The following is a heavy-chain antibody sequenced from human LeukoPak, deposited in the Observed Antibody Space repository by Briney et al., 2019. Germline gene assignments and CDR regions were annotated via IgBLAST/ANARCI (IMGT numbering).Heavy chain of an antibody. CDR1: GGSISSGSYY. J-gene: IGHJ4*02. D-gene: IGHD3-10*01. CDR2: IYTSGST. CDR3: ARETLRSGSYR. V-gene: IGHV4-61*02. Sequence: SETLSLTCTVSGGSISSGSYYWRWLRQPAGKGLEWIGRIYTSGSTNYNPSLKSRVTISVDTSKNQFSLKLSSVTAADTAVYYCARETLRSGSYRWGQGTLVTVSS.